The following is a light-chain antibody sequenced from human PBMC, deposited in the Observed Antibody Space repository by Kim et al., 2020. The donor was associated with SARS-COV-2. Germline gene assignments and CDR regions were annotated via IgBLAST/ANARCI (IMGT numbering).Light chain of an antibody. CDR2: AAS. CDR1: QPISGY. J-gene: IGKJ1*01. V-gene: IGKV1-39*01. Sequence: DIQMTQSPSSLSASVGDRVTITCRASQPISGYLNWYQQKPGKAPKLVIYAASSLLGGVPSRFSGSGSGTDFTLTISSLQPEDFATYHCQQSYSTPPTFGQGTKVDIK. CDR3: QQSYSTPPT.